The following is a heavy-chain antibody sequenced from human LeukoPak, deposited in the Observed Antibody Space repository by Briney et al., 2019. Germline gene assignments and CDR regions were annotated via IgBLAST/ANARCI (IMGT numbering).Heavy chain of an antibody. CDR1: GFTVSNNY. V-gene: IGHV3-53*01. CDR3: ARRDDHNGRDY. CDR2: IYSGGST. Sequence: GGSLRLSSVVSGFTVSNNYMSWVRQAPRKGLEWDSLIYSGGSTYYADSVKGRFTISRDNSKNTVYLQMNSLRAEDTAMYYCARRDDHNGRDYWGQGTLVTVSS. D-gene: IGHD5-24*01. J-gene: IGHJ4*02.